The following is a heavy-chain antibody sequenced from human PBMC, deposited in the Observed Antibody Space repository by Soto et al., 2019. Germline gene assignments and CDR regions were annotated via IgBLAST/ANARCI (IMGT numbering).Heavy chain of an antibody. J-gene: IGHJ4*02. V-gene: IGHV3-74*01. CDR2: MDSDGSTT. Sequence: GGSLRLSCAASGFTFGNYWMHWVRQAPGKGLEWVSRMDSDGSTTNYADSVKGRFTVSRDNARNTLHLQMNSLRAEDTAVYYCATAEVDYWGPGTLVTVSS. CDR1: GFTFGNYW. CDR3: ATAEVDY.